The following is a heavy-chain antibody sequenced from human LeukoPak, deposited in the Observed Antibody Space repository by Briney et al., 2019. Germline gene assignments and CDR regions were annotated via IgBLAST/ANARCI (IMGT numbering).Heavy chain of an antibody. D-gene: IGHD3-22*01. V-gene: IGHV1-18*01. J-gene: IGHJ4*02. CDR2: ISAYNGNT. Sequence: ASVKVSCKASGYTFTSYGISWVRQAPGQGLEWMGWISAYNGNTNYAQKLQGRVTMTTDTSTSTAYMELRSLRSDDTAVYYCASFLYDSSGYTLDYWGQGTLVTVSS. CDR1: GYTFTSYG. CDR3: ASFLYDSSGYTLDY.